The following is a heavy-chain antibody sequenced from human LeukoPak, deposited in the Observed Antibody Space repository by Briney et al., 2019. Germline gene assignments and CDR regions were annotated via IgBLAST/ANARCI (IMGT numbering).Heavy chain of an antibody. D-gene: IGHD3-10*01. CDR3: VSWVLAEVRGASYYYYMDV. J-gene: IGHJ6*03. CDR2: IIPIFGTA. CDR1: GGTFSSYA. V-gene: IGHV1-69*13. Sequence: ASVKVSCKASGGTFSSYAISWVRQAPGQGLEWMGGIIPIFGTANYAQKFQGRVTITADESTSTAYMELSSLRSEDTAVYYCVSWVLAEVRGASYYYYMDVWGKGTTVTISS.